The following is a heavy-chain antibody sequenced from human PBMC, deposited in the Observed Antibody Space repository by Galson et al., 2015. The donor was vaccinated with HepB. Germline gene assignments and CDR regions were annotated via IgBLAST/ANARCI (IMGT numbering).Heavy chain of an antibody. CDR1: GDSITSSNYY. Sequence: SETLSLTCTVSGDSITSSNYYWAWIRQPPGKGLEWIGSMSYTGSSYQTPPLKSRVTISRDLTKNQFSLTLTSVTAADTAVYFCAGHRAGTIYLWGPGTLVTVSS. J-gene: IGHJ4*02. CDR2: MSYTGSS. CDR3: AGHRAGTIYL. D-gene: IGHD1-7*01. V-gene: IGHV4-39*01.